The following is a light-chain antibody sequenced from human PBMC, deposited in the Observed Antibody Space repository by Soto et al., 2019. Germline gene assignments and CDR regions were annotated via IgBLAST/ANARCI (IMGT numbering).Light chain of an antibody. V-gene: IGLV1-40*01. CDR1: SSNIGAGYD. J-gene: IGLJ1*01. CDR3: QSYDSSLVYV. Sequence: QSVLTQPPSVSGAPGQRVTISCTGSSSNIGAGYDVHWYQQLPGTAPKLLIYGNSIRPSGVPDRFSGSKSGTSASLAITGLQAEDEADYYCQSYDSSLVYVFGTGTKLTVL. CDR2: GNS.